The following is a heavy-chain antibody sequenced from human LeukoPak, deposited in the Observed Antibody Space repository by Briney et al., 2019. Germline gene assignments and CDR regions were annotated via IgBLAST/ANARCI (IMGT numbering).Heavy chain of an antibody. CDR1: GGTFSSYV. J-gene: IGHJ4*02. CDR3: ANGYSSGWYVGLDY. D-gene: IGHD6-19*01. CDR2: IIPILGIA. V-gene: IGHV1-69*04. Sequence: GASVKVSCKASGGTFSSYVISWVRQAPGQGLEWMGRIIPILGIANYAQKFQGRVTITADKSTSTAYMELSSLRSEDTAVYYCANGYSSGWYVGLDYWGQGTLVTVSS.